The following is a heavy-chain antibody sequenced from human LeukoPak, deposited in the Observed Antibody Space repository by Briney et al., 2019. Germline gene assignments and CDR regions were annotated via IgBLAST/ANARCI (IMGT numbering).Heavy chain of an antibody. V-gene: IGHV3-11*01. D-gene: IGHD6-13*01. J-gene: IGHJ6*02. CDR3: ARDPSPGIAAAGTYYGMDV. Sequence: GGSLRLSCAASGFTFSDYYMSWIRQAPGKGLEWVSYISSSGSTIYYADSVKGRFTISRDNAKNSLYLQMNSLRAEDTAVYYCARDPSPGIAAAGTYYGMDVWGQGTTVTVSS. CDR2: ISSSGSTI. CDR1: GFTFSDYY.